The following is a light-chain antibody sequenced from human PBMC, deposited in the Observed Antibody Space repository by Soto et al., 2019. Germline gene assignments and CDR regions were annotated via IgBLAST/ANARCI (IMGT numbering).Light chain of an antibody. CDR3: QQYNNWLHT. CDR1: QSISTN. J-gene: IGKJ2*01. CDR2: AAS. V-gene: IGKV3-15*01. Sequence: EIVMTQSPVTLSVSPGERATLSCRASQSISTNLAWYQQKAGQAPRLLIYAASTRANGIPARFSGSGSGTDFTLTINSLQSEDFAVYYCQQYNNWLHTFGQGTKVDIK.